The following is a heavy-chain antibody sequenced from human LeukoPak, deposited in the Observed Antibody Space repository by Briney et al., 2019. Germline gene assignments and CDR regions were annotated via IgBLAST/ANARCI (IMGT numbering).Heavy chain of an antibody. D-gene: IGHD6-19*01. CDR3: AKAGFGSGALVDS. CDR2: IFAVGGST. CDR1: GFTFSDYA. J-gene: IGHJ4*02. Sequence: GGSLRLSCAASGFTFSDYAMSWVRQAPGKGLEWVSLIFAVGGSTYYADSVKGRFTISRVNSKNTLYLQMNSLRAEDTAVYYCAKAGFGSGALVDSWGQGTLVTVSS. V-gene: IGHV3-23*01.